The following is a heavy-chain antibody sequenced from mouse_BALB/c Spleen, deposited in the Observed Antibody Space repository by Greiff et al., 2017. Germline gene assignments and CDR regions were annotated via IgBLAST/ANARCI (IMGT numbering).Heavy chain of an antibody. J-gene: IGHJ3*01. V-gene: IGHV1-62-2*01. CDR2: FYPGSGSI. D-gene: IGHD2-4*01. CDR1: GYTFTEYI. Sequence: QVQLKQSGAELVKPGASVKLSCKASGYTFTEYIIHWVKQRSGQGLEWIGWFYPGSGSIKYNEKFKDKATLTADKSSSTVYMELSRLTSEDSAVYFCARHEEGIYYDYDWFAYWGQGTLVTVSA. CDR3: ARHEEGIYYDYDWFAY.